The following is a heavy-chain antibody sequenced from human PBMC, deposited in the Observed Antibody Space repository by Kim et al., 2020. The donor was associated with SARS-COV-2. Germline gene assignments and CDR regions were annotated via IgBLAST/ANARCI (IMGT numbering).Heavy chain of an antibody. Sequence: SVKVSCKASGGTFSSSTISWVRQAPGQGLEWMGTIIPIFRTANYAQRFQGRVTITADDSTSTAYMELSSLRSEDTAVYYCANTVKITFGGVIVDYDQYDLDVWGQGTTVTVSS. D-gene: IGHD3-16*02. CDR3: ANTVKITFGGVIVDYDQYDLDV. V-gene: IGHV1-69*13. CDR2: IIPIFRTA. J-gene: IGHJ6*02. CDR1: GGTFSSST.